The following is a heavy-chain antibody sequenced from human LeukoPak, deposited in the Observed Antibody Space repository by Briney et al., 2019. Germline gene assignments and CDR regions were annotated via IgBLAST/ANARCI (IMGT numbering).Heavy chain of an antibody. V-gene: IGHV3-48*01. D-gene: IGHD6-19*01. CDR3: ARDTQQWLVEGGYFDY. J-gene: IGHJ4*02. Sequence: GGSLRLSCAASGFTFSSCSMNWVRQAPGKGLDWVSYISSSTTIYYADSVKGRFTISRDNSKNTLYLQMGSLRAEDMAVYYCARDTQQWLVEGGYFDYWGQGTLVTVSS. CDR2: ISSSTTI. CDR1: GFTFSSCS.